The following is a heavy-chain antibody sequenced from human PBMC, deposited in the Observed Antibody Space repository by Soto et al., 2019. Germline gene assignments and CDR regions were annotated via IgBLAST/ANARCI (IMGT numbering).Heavy chain of an antibody. J-gene: IGHJ6*02. CDR2: ISAYNGNT. Sequence: AASVKVSWKASGYTFTSYGISWVRQAPGQGLEWMGWISAYNGNTDYAQKLQGRVTMTTDTSTSTAYLELRSLRSDDTAVYYCARAGYSSGWIDYYYYYGMDVWGQGTTVTVSS. V-gene: IGHV1-18*04. D-gene: IGHD6-19*01. CDR3: ARAGYSSGWIDYYYYYGMDV. CDR1: GYTFTSYG.